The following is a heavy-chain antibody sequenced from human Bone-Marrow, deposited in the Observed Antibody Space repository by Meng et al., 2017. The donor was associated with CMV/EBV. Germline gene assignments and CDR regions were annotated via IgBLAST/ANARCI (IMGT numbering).Heavy chain of an antibody. Sequence: LSLTCAASGFTFSAYEMNWVRQAPGEGLEWVSHIITTGETVHYGDSVKGRFTISRDNARNSVYLQMNSLRAEDTALYYCARGDCTGYSCYMDVWGQGTSVTVSS. D-gene: IGHD2-15*01. J-gene: IGHJ6*02. CDR3: ARGDCTGYSCYMDV. V-gene: IGHV3-48*03. CDR1: GFTFSAYE. CDR2: IITTGETV.